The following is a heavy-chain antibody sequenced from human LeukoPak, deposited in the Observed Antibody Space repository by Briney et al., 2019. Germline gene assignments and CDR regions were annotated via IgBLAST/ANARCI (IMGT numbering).Heavy chain of an antibody. V-gene: IGHV4-59*08. Sequence: SETLSLTCTVSGGSISSYYWSWIRQPPGKGLEWIGYIYYSGSTNYNPSLKSRVTISVDTSKNQFSLKLSSVTAADTAVYYCASVYFDNSGYNRYDYWGQGTLVTVSS. D-gene: IGHD3-22*01. CDR1: GGSISSYY. CDR3: ASVYFDNSGYNRYDY. CDR2: IYYSGST. J-gene: IGHJ4*02.